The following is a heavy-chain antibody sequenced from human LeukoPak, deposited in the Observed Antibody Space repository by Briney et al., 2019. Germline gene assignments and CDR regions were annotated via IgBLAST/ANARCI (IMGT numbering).Heavy chain of an antibody. CDR3: TRGGAGYPFDY. CDR2: IYSDGYT. J-gene: IGHJ4*02. V-gene: IGHV3-53*01. Sequence: ASVKVSCKASGGTFSSYAISWVRQAPGKGLEWVSTIYSDGYTYYAGSVKGRFTISRDNSKKTLYLQMNSLRAEDTAVYYCTRGGAGYPFDYWGQGTLVTVSS. D-gene: IGHD1-26*01. CDR1: GGTFSSYA.